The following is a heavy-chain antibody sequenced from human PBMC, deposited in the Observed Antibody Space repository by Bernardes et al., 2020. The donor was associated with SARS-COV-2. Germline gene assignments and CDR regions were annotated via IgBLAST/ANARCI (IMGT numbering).Heavy chain of an antibody. CDR2: ISAYNGNT. Sequence: ASLKVYCKASGYTFTSYGISWVRQAPGQGLEWMGWISAYNGNTNYAQKLQGRVTMTTDTSTSTAYMELRSLRSDDTAVYYCARLGVRGVIITPSDPWGQGTLVTVSS. D-gene: IGHD3-10*01. V-gene: IGHV1-18*01. J-gene: IGHJ5*02. CDR1: GYTFTSYG. CDR3: ARLGVRGVIITPSDP.